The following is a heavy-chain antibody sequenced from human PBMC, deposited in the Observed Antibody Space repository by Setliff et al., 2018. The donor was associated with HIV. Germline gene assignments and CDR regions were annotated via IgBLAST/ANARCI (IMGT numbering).Heavy chain of an antibody. CDR2: INHSGST. J-gene: IGHJ4*02. Sequence: SETLSLTCAVYGGSFSGYYWSWIRQPPGKGLEWIGEINHSGSTNYNMSLWSRVTISLDTSKSQFSLRLSSVTAADTAVYYCASGRVRQSRKFGGVIVLPPFDYWGQGTLVTVSS. D-gene: IGHD3-16*02. CDR3: ASGRVRQSRKFGGVIVLPPFDY. V-gene: IGHV4-34*01. CDR1: GGSFSGYY.